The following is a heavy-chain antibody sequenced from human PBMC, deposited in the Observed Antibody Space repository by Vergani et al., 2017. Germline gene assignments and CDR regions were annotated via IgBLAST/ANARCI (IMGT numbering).Heavy chain of an antibody. Sequence: QVQLVQSGAEVKKPGSSVKVSCKASGGTFSSYAISWVRQAPGQGLEWMGGIIPIFGTANYAQKFQGRVTITADESTSTAYMELSSLRSEDTAVYYCAREDPHQRGRGYCSGGSCPRAFEIWGQGTMVTVSS. CDR3: AREDPHQRGRGYCSGGSCPRAFEI. V-gene: IGHV1-69*12. J-gene: IGHJ3*02. D-gene: IGHD2-15*01. CDR1: GGTFSSYA. CDR2: IIPIFGTA.